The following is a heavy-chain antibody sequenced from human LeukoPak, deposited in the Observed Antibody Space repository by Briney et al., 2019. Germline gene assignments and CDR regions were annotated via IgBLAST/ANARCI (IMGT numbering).Heavy chain of an antibody. CDR1: GYTFTGSY. CDR2: INPNSGGT. CDR3: ARVAYCTKGVCINFDL. V-gene: IGHV1-2*02. D-gene: IGHD2-8*01. J-gene: IGHJ4*02. Sequence: ASLKVSCKASGYTFTGSYIHWMRQAPGQGLEWMGWINPNSGGTKYAQNFQGRLTVTRDTSTSTAYMELRGLRADDTAVYYCARVAYCTKGVCINFDLWGQGTLVTVSS.